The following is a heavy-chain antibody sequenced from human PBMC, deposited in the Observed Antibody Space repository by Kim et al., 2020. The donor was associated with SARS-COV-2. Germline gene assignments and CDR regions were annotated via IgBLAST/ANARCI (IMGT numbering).Heavy chain of an antibody. CDR1: GGTFSSYA. CDR3: ARRASSGYYLNWFDP. D-gene: IGHD3-22*01. Sequence: SVKVSCKASGGTFSSYAISWVRQAPGQGLEWMGGIIPIFGTANYAQKFQGRVTITADESTSTAYMELSSLRSEDTAVYYCARRASSGYYLNWFDPWGQGTLVTVSS. V-gene: IGHV1-69*13. CDR2: IIPIFGTA. J-gene: IGHJ5*02.